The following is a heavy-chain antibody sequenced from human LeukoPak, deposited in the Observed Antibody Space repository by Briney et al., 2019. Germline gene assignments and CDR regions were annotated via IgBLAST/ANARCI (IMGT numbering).Heavy chain of an antibody. Sequence: GGSLRLSCAASGFTFSTYAMSWVRQAPGKGLQWVSGISDSGGSTFYADSAKGRFTISRDNSKNTLYLQMISLRAEDTAVYYCARESSSSWSSNFDYWGQGTLVTVSS. CDR3: ARESSSSWSSNFDY. CDR2: ISDSGGST. CDR1: GFTFSTYA. D-gene: IGHD6-13*01. J-gene: IGHJ4*02. V-gene: IGHV3-23*01.